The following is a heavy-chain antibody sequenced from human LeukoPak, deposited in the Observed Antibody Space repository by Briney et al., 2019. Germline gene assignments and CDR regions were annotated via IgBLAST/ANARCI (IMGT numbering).Heavy chain of an antibody. CDR3: ARDRDSSGWSGGFDY. CDR1: GFTFSSYW. Sequence: GGSLRLSCAAPGFTFSSYWMHWVRQAPGKGLVWVSRINTDWSSTSYADSVKGRFTISRDNAKNTRYLQMNSLRAEDTAVYYCARDRDSSGWSGGFDYWGQGTLVTVSS. V-gene: IGHV3-74*01. D-gene: IGHD6-19*01. CDR2: INTDWSST. J-gene: IGHJ4*02.